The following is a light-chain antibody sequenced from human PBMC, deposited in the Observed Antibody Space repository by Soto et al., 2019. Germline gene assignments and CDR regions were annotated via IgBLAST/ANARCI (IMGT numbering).Light chain of an antibody. CDR3: ATWDVSLPGEV. CDR1: SSNIGNNY. J-gene: IGLJ2*01. Sequence: QSVLTQSPSVSAAPGKKVTFSGAGRSSNIGNNYVSWYQQLPGTAPKLLIYDNNKRPSGIPDRFSGSKSGTSGTLDITGLQTGDEADYYCATWDVSLPGEVFGGGTKLTVL. CDR2: DNN. V-gene: IGLV1-51*01.